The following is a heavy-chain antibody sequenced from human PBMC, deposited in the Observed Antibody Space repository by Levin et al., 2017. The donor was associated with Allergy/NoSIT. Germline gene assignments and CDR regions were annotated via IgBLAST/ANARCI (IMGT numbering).Heavy chain of an antibody. V-gene: IGHV3-74*01. Sequence: GESLKISCAASGFTFSSYWMHWVRQAPGKGLVWVSRFNSDGSITSYADSVKGRFTISRDNAQNTLYLQMNSLRVEDTAVYYCAREFKAPYYYDTSGFRDALDIWGQGTMVTVSS. CDR3: AREFKAPYYYDTSGFRDALDI. J-gene: IGHJ3*02. CDR2: FNSDGSIT. CDR1: GFTFSSYW. D-gene: IGHD3-22*01.